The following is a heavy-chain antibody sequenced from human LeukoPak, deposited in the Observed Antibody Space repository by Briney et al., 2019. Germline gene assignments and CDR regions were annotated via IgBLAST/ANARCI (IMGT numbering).Heavy chain of an antibody. Sequence: GGSLRLSCAASGFTFSSYSMNWVRQAPGKGLEWVSSISSSSSYIYYADSVKGRFTIPRDNAKNSLYLQMNSLRAEDTAVYYCARDTTVFGVVIHAFDIWGQGTMVTVSS. CDR1: GFTFSSYS. V-gene: IGHV3-21*01. D-gene: IGHD3-3*01. CDR3: ARDTTVFGVVIHAFDI. CDR2: ISSSSSYI. J-gene: IGHJ3*02.